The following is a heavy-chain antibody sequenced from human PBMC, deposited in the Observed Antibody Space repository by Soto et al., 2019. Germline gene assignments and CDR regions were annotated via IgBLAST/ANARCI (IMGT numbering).Heavy chain of an antibody. CDR3: ARDRLYSSGGYTYYYYGMDV. D-gene: IGHD6-19*01. V-gene: IGHV1-18*01. CDR1: GYTFTSYG. J-gene: IGHJ6*02. Sequence: QVQLVQSGAEVKKPGASVKVSCKASGYTFTSYGISWVRQAPGQGLEWMGWISAYNGNTNYAQKLQGRVTMTTDTSTSTAYMELRSLRSDDTAVYSCARDRLYSSGGYTYYYYGMDVWGQGTAVTVSS. CDR2: ISAYNGNT.